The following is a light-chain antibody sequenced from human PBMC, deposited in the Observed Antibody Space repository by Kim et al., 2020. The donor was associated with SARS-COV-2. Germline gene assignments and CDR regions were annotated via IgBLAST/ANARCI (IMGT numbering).Light chain of an antibody. Sequence: SYELTQPPSVSVSPGQTASITCSGDKLGEKYACWYQQKPGQSPVLVIYQDTKRPSGIPERFSGSNSGNTATLTISGTQAMDEADYYCQTWDSITMVFGGGTQLTVL. CDR1: KLGEKY. V-gene: IGLV3-1*01. CDR3: QTWDSITMV. J-gene: IGLJ2*01. CDR2: QDT.